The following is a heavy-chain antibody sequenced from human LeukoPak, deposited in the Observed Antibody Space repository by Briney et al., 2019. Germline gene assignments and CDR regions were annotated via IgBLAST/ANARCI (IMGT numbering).Heavy chain of an antibody. Sequence: GGSLTLSCAAPGFTFSNYGMHWVRQAPGKGLEWVAVMSYGGSNKYYADSVKGRFTISRDNSKNTLYLKMNSLRAEDTAVYYCAKRGSGLAAAGTRRYYCGMDVWGQGTTVTVSS. CDR2: MSYGGSNK. D-gene: IGHD6-13*01. CDR3: AKRGSGLAAAGTRRYYCGMDV. CDR1: GFTFSNYG. J-gene: IGHJ6*02. V-gene: IGHV3-30*18.